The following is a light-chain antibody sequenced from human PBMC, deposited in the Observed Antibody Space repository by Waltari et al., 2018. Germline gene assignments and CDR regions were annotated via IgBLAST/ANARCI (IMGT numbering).Light chain of an antibody. Sequence: SYELTQTPSVSVSPGQTANINCSGEKLGNKYTSWYQQRPGQSPVLVIYQDNKRPSGMPERFSGSNAGNTVTLTISGTQGLDEADYFCQSWDSRTMLFGGGTKLTVL. CDR2: QDN. J-gene: IGLJ2*01. CDR1: KLGNKY. V-gene: IGLV3-1*01. CDR3: QSWDSRTML.